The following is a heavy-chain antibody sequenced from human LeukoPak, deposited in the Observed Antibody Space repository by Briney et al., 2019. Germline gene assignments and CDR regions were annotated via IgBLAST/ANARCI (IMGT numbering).Heavy chain of an antibody. J-gene: IGHJ4*02. Sequence: ASVKVSCKASGYTFTGYYMHWVRQAPGQGLEWMGWINPNSGGTNYAQKFQGRVAMTRDTSISTAYMELSRLRSDDTAVYYCARGGEVVIQPDFDYWGQGTLVTVSS. CDR3: ARGGEVVIQPDFDY. CDR1: GYTFTGYY. CDR2: INPNSGGT. V-gene: IGHV1-2*02. D-gene: IGHD3-22*01.